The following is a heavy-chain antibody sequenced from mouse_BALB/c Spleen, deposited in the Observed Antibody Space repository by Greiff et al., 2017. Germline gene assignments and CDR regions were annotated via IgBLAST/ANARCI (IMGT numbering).Heavy chain of an antibody. D-gene: IGHD4-1*01. J-gene: IGHJ4*01. V-gene: IGHV1S81*02. CDR1: GYTFTSYW. CDR2: INPSNGRT. CDR3: ARGNWEDAMDY. Sequence: QVQLQQSGAELVKPGASVKLSCKASGYTFTSYWMHWVKQRPGQGLEWIGEINPSNGRTNYNEKFKSKATLTVDKSSSTAYMQLSSLTSEDSAVYYCARGNWEDAMDYWGQGTSVTVSS.